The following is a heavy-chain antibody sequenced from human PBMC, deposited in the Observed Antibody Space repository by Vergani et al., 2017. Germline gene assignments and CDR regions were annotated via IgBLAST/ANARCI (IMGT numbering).Heavy chain of an antibody. D-gene: IGHD3-10*01. J-gene: IGHJ3*02. CDR3: VRDQVTMLRGSDALDI. V-gene: IGHV3-49*03. Sequence: EVQLVESGGGLVQPGRSLRLSCTASGFTFGDYAMSWFRQAPGKGLEWVGGIRSKAYGQATIYAASVKGRFTISRDDSKSIAYLQMNNLQTEDTAMYYCVRDQVTMLRGSDALDIWGQGTMVTVSS. CDR2: IRSKAYGQAT. CDR1: GFTFGDYA.